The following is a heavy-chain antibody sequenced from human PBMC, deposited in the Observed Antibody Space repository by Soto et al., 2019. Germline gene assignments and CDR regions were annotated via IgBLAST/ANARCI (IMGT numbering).Heavy chain of an antibody. CDR2: ISYDGSNK. CDR1: GFTFSSYG. Sequence: GGSLRLSCAASGFTFSSYGTHWVRQAPGKGLEWVAVISYDGSNKYYADSVKGRFTISRDNSKNTLYLQMNSLRAEDTAVYYCATKSNDYSNYYYYYYGMDVWGQGTTVTVSS. V-gene: IGHV3-30*03. J-gene: IGHJ6*02. D-gene: IGHD4-4*01. CDR3: ATKSNDYSNYYYYYYGMDV.